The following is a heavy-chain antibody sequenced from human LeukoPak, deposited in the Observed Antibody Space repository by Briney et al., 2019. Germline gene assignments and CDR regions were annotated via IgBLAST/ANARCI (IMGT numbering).Heavy chain of an antibody. D-gene: IGHD5-24*01. CDR3: ARTEVEMATSYYFDY. Sequence: SETLSLTCAVYGGSFSGYYWSWIRQPPGKGLEWIGEINHSGSTNYNPSLKSRVTISVDTSKNQFSLKLSSVTAADTAVYYCARTEVEMATSYYFDYWGQGTLVTVSS. J-gene: IGHJ4*02. CDR2: INHSGST. CDR1: GGSFSGYY. V-gene: IGHV4-34*01.